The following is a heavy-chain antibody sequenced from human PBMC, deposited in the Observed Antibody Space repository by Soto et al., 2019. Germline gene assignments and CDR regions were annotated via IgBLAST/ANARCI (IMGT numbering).Heavy chain of an antibody. Sequence: SVKVSCKASGGTFSSYAISWVRQAPGQGLEWMGGIIPIFGTANYAQKFQGRVTITADESTSTAYMELSSLRSEDTAVYYCARDITMVRGAFDYWGQGALVTVSS. CDR2: IIPIFGTA. CDR1: GGTFSSYA. D-gene: IGHD3-10*01. V-gene: IGHV1-69*13. J-gene: IGHJ4*02. CDR3: ARDITMVRGAFDY.